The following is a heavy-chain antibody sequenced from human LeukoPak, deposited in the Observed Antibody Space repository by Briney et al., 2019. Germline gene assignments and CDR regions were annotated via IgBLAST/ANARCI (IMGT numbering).Heavy chain of an antibody. CDR2: ISAGSGST. CDR1: GFTLSNFA. V-gene: IGHV3-23*01. Sequence: GGSLRLSCVASGFTLSNFAMNWVRQAPGKGLAWVSQISAGSGSTYYADSVKGRFTISRDTAKNTLYLQMNSLRVEDTAVYYCAKDGDQWPRKYFDYWGQGTLVTVSS. D-gene: IGHD7-27*01. CDR3: AKDGDQWPRKYFDY. J-gene: IGHJ4*02.